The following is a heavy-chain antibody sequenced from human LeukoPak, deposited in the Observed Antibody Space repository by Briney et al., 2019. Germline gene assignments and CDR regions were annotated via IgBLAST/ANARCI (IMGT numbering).Heavy chain of an antibody. CDR1: GYTFTGYY. CDR3: ARSIAARRTHWFDP. D-gene: IGHD6-6*01. J-gene: IGHJ5*02. V-gene: IGHV1-18*04. CDR2: ISAYNGNT. Sequence: ASVKVSCKASGYTFTGYYMHWVRQAPGQGLEWMGWISAYNGNTNYAQKLQGRVTMTTDTSTSTAYMELRSLRSDDTAVYYCARSIAARRTHWFDPWGQGTLVTVSS.